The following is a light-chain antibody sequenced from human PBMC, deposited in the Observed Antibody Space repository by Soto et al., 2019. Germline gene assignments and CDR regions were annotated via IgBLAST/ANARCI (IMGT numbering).Light chain of an antibody. CDR2: TTN. CDR3: LLYYGGAQLV. V-gene: IGLV7-43*01. J-gene: IGLJ3*02. CDR1: TGAVTSGND. Sequence: QAVVTQEPSLTVSPGGTVTLTCASSTGAVTSGNDPSWFQQKPGQTPTTLIYTTNSRHSWTPARFSGSLLGGKAALTLSGVQPEDEAEYYCLLYYGGAQLVFGGGTKLTVL.